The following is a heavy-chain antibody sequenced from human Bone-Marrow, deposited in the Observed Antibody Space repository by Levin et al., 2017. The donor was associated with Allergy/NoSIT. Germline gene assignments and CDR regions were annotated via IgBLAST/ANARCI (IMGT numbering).Heavy chain of an antibody. J-gene: IGHJ4*02. CDR3: ARGGVIVVVPADRCYY. D-gene: IGHD2-2*01. V-gene: IGHV1-2*06. Sequence: ASVKVSCKASGYTFTGYYMHWVRQAPGQGLEWMGRINPNSGGTNYAQKFQGRVTMTRDTSISTAYMELSRLRSDDTAVYYCARGGVIVVVPADRCYYWGQGTLVTVSS. CDR2: INPNSGGT. CDR1: GYTFTGYY.